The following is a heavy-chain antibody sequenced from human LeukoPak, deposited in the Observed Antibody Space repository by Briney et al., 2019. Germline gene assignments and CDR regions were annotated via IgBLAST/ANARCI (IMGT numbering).Heavy chain of an antibody. CDR3: ARDGSVVGAASWFDP. V-gene: IGHV1-69*04. CDR1: GGTFSSYT. CDR2: IIPILGIA. J-gene: IGHJ5*02. Sequence: GSSVNVSCKASGGTFSSYTISWVRQAPGQGLEWMGRIIPILGIANYAQKFQGRVTITADKSTSTAYMELSSLRSEDTAVYYCARDGSVVGAASWFDPWGQGTLVTVSS. D-gene: IGHD2-15*01.